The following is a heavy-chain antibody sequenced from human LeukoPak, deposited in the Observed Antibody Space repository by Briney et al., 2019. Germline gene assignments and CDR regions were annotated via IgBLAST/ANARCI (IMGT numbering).Heavy chain of an antibody. J-gene: IGHJ4*02. Sequence: GGSLRLSCAASGFTFSSYNMNWVRQAPGKGLEWVANIKEDGSGKNYVDSVKGRFTISRDNAKNSLYLQINSLRAEDTALYYCVRACSGNSCPYYFDYWGLGTLVTVSS. CDR3: VRACSGNSCPYYFDY. CDR2: IKEDGSGK. CDR1: GFTFSSYN. V-gene: IGHV3-7*01. D-gene: IGHD2-15*01.